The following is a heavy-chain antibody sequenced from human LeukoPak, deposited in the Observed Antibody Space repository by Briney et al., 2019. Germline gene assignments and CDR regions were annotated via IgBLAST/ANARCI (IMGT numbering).Heavy chain of an antibody. J-gene: IGHJ4*02. CDR2: INHGGST. V-gene: IGHV4-34*01. Sequence: PGGSLRLSCAASGFTFSNHGMNWIRQPPGKGLEWIGEINHGGSTNYNPSLKSRVTISLDTSKNQFSLKLSSVTAADTAVYYCARGRAPENWGQGTLVTVSS. CDR1: GFTFSNHG. CDR3: ARGRAPEN.